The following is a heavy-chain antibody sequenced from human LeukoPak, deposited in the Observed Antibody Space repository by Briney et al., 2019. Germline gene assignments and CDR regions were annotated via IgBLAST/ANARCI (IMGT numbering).Heavy chain of an antibody. CDR3: ARVGGNRGDFYYYYYMDV. D-gene: IGHD1/OR15-1a*01. CDR2: MNPNSGNT. Sequence: ASEKLSCKASGYTFSNYDINWVRQATGQGLEWMGWMNPNSGNTGYAQKFQARVTITRDTSISTAYMELSSLRSDDTAVYYCARVGGNRGDFYYYYYMDVWGKGTTVTVSS. V-gene: IGHV1-8*03. CDR1: GYTFSNYD. J-gene: IGHJ6*03.